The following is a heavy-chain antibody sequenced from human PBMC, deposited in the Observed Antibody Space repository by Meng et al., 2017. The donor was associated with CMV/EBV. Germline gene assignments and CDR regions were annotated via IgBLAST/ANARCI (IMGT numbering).Heavy chain of an antibody. Sequence: ISSGGYYWSWIRQHPGKGLEWIGYIYYSGSTYYNPSLKSRVTISVDTSKNQFSLKLSSVTAADTAVYYCARGPPRAFTTGTTLLDYWGQGTLVTVSS. V-gene: IGHV4-31*02. CDR3: ARGPPRAFTTGTTLLDY. CDR1: ISSGGYY. D-gene: IGHD1-1*01. J-gene: IGHJ4*02. CDR2: IYYSGST.